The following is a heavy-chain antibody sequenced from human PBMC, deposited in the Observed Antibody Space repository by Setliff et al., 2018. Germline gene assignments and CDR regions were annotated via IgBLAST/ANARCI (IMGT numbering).Heavy chain of an antibody. V-gene: IGHV4-38-2*02. D-gene: IGHD1-26*01. J-gene: IGHJ3*02. CDR3: ARDRYSDGSYFDAFDI. CDR1: GYSISSGYY. CDR2: IYHSGST. Sequence: SETLSLTCTVSGYSISSGYYWGWIRQPPGKGLEWIGSIYHSGSTYYNPSLKSRVTISVDTSKNQFSLKLSSVTAADTAVYYCARDRYSDGSYFDAFDIWGQGTMVTVSS.